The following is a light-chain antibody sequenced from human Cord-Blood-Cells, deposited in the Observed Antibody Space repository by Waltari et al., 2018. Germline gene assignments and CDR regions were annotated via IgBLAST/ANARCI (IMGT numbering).Light chain of an antibody. CDR3: AAWDDSLNGPNWV. J-gene: IGLJ3*02. V-gene: IGLV1-44*01. Sequence: QSVLTQPPSASGTPGQRVTIPCSGSSSNIGSNTVNWYHQLPGTAPNLLIYSNNQRPSGVPDRFSGSKSGTSASLAISGLQSEDEADYYCAAWDDSLNGPNWVFGGGTKLTVL. CDR2: SNN. CDR1: SSNIGSNT.